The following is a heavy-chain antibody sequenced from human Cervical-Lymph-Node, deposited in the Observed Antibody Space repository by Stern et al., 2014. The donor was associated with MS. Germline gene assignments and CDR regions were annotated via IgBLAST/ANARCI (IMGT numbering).Heavy chain of an antibody. Sequence: QVQLVQSGGGVVQPGRSLRLSCAASGFSFSRYAMHWVRQAPGKGLEWVALIWYDPYYADSVTGRFTISRDNFKNTLYLQMNSLRAEDTAVYYCASAYSSSHYYFDYWGQGTLVTVSS. V-gene: IGHV3-33*01. D-gene: IGHD6-13*01. J-gene: IGHJ4*02. CDR2: IWYDP. CDR3: ASAYSSSHYYFDY. CDR1: GFSFSRYA.